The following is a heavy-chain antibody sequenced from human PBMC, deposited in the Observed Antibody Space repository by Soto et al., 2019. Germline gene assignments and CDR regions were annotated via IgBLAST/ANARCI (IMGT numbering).Heavy chain of an antibody. CDR2: IYPGDSDT. V-gene: IGHV5-51*01. Sequence: GESLKISCKGSGYSFTSYWIGWVRQMPGKGLEWMGIIYPGDSDTRYSPSFQGQVTISADKSISTAYLQWSSLKASDTAMYYCARHAEKVAAAGMGAFNIWGQGTMVTVSS. CDR1: GYSFTSYW. CDR3: ARHAEKVAAAGMGAFNI. D-gene: IGHD6-13*01. J-gene: IGHJ3*02.